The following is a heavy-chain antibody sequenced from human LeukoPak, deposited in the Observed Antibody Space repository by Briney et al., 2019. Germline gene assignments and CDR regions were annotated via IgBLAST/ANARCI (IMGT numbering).Heavy chain of an antibody. V-gene: IGHV4-38-2*02. J-gene: IGHJ3*02. Sequence: SETLSLTCTVSGYSISSGYYWGSIRQPPGKGLEWIGSIYLSGSTYYNPSLKSRVTISVDTSKHQSSLKLSSVTAADTAVYYCARVRGYCSGGSCPTDAFDIWGQGTMVTVSS. CDR2: IYLSGST. CDR1: GYSISSGYY. D-gene: IGHD2-15*01. CDR3: ARVRGYCSGGSCPTDAFDI.